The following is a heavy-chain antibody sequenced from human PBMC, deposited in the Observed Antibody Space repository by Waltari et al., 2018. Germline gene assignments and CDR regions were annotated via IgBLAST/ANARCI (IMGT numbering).Heavy chain of an antibody. CDR2: LSGSGATT. J-gene: IGHJ4*02. CDR1: GFSFGCFG. V-gene: IGHV3-23*01. CDR3: AKAFRGYSGSYFDI. Sequence: EVQLLESGGGLVQPGGSLRRSCAASGFSFGCFGMNWVRQAPGKGLEWVSALSGSGATTYYADSVRGRFTVSRDNSRNTVYLQMNSLRAEDTALYYCAKAFRGYSGSYFDIWGRGTLVAVSA. D-gene: IGHD5-12*01.